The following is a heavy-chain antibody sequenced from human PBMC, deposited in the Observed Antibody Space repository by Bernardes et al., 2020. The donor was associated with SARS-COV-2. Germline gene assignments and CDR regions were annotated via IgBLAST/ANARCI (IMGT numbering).Heavy chain of an antibody. D-gene: IGHD4-17*01. CDR2: ISYDGSNK. J-gene: IGHJ6*02. V-gene: IGHV3-30*18. CDR3: AKDGIGGHDYGDYGGMDV. CDR1: GFTFSNYG. Sequence: GGSLRLSCAASGFTFSNYGMHWVRQAPGKGLEWVAVISYDGSNKYYADSVKGRFTISRDNSKNTLYLQMNSLRAEDTAVYYCAKDGIGGHDYGDYGGMDVWGQGTTVTVSS.